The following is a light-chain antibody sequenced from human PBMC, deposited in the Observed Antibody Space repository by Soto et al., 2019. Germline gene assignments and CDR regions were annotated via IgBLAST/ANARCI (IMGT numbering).Light chain of an antibody. V-gene: IGLV6-57*04. CDR2: EDN. CDR3: QSYDSSNQV. Sequence: NFMLTQPHSVSESPVRTVTISCTRSSGSIASNYVQWYHQRPGNAPTTVIYEDNQRPSGVPDRFSGSIDSSSNSASLTISGLETEDEADYYCQSYDSSNQVFGTGTKVTVL. J-gene: IGLJ1*01. CDR1: SGSIASNY.